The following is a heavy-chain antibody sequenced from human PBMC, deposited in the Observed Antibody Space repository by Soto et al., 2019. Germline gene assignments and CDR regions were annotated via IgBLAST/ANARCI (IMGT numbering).Heavy chain of an antibody. CDR3: ARARGRGFLPLGY. V-gene: IGHV1-18*01. D-gene: IGHD3-16*01. J-gene: IGHJ4*02. CDR1: GYTFTSFG. Sequence: QVQLVQSGAEVKKPGASVKVSCKASGYTFTSFGINWVRQAPGQGLEWMGWISAYNGNTNYAQKLQGTATMTTDTSTRTAYRELRSLRSDDTAVYYCARARGRGFLPLGYWGQGTLVTVSS. CDR2: ISAYNGNT.